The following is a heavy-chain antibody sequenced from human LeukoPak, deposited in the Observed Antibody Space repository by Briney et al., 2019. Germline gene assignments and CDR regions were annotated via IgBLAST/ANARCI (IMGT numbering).Heavy chain of an antibody. CDR3: ARDYDFWSGYYDLLGVSYYGMDV. Sequence: GGSLRLSCEGSAFIFSGHWMNWVRQTPGKGLEWVASIKEDGSERQYVDSVKGRFSISRDNTKGSLFLQLNSLRAEDTAVYYCARDYDFWSGYYDLLGVSYYGMDVWGQGTTVTVSS. D-gene: IGHD3-3*01. V-gene: IGHV3-7*03. CDR2: IKEDGSER. CDR1: AFIFSGHW. J-gene: IGHJ6*02.